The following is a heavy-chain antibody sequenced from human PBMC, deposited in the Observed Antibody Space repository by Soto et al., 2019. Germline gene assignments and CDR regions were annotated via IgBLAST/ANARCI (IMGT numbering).Heavy chain of an antibody. D-gene: IGHD1-26*01. CDR1: GFNFSRYW. Sequence: VQLVESGGGLVQPGGSLRLSCAASGFNFSRYWMNWVRQAPGKGLEWVANSRPDTDDRFHADSVRGRFSISRDNAKKSLFLQMNSLRVEDTAVYYCVREDGTFDYWGQGTLVTVSS. J-gene: IGHJ4*02. V-gene: IGHV3-7*04. CDR3: VREDGTFDY. CDR2: SRPDTDDR.